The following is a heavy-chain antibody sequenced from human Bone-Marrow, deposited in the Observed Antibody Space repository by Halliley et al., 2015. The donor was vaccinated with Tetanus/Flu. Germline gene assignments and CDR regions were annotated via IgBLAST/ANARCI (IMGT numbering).Heavy chain of an antibody. CDR2: MSCCSSYT. V-gene: IGHV3-21*01. CDR3: ASLAAGHPDY. J-gene: IGHJ4*02. Sequence: GGVSPMSCCSSYTKFTNSVKARFPIPRDTAKNSLFLQMDSLGAEDTAVYYCASLAAGHPDYWGQGPLVTVSS.